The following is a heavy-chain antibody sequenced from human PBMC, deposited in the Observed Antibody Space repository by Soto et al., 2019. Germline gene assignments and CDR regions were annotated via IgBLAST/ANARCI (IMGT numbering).Heavy chain of an antibody. CDR3: ARSYQSGSYTIDY. J-gene: IGHJ4*02. D-gene: IGHD1-26*01. CDR2: INHSGST. V-gene: IGHV4-34*01. CDR1: GGSFSGYY. Sequence: SETLSLTCAVYGGSFSGYYWSWIRQPPGKGLEWIGEINHSGSTNYNPSLKSRVTISVDTSKNQFSLKLSSVTAADTAVYYCARSYQSGSYTIDYWVQGTLVTVSS.